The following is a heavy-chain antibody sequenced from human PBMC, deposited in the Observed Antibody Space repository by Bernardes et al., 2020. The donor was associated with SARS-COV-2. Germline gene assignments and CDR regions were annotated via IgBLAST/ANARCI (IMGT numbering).Heavy chain of an antibody. CDR2: IYTSGST. CDR1: GGSISSGSYY. V-gene: IGHV4-61*02. Sequence: SETLSLTCTVSGGSISSGSYYWSWIRQPAGKGLEWIGRIYTSGSTNYNPSLKSRVTISVDTSKNQFSLKLSSVTAADTAVYYCATAPPTYYYGSGSRSWFDPWGQGTLVTVSS. J-gene: IGHJ5*02. D-gene: IGHD3-10*01. CDR3: ATAPPTYYYGSGSRSWFDP.